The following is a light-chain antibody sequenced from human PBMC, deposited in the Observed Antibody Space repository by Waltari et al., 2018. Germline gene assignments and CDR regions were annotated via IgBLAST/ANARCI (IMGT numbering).Light chain of an antibody. V-gene: IGKV4-1*01. CDR3: QQYVVIPWT. CDR2: WAS. J-gene: IGKJ1*01. CDR1: QSVLYSSNNKNY. Sequence: DIVMTQSPDSLAVSLGERAIINCKSSQSVLYSSNNKNYLAGYQQKPGQAPKLLIYWASTRELGVPDRFSGSGSGTDFTLTINSLQAEDVAVYYCQQYVVIPWTFGQGTKVEVK.